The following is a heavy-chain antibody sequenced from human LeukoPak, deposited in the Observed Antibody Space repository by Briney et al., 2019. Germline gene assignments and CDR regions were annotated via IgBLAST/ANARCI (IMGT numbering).Heavy chain of an antibody. D-gene: IGHD3-22*01. Sequence: GGSLRLSCAASGFTFSSYGMHWVRQAPGKGLVWVAVIAYDGSNKYYADSVKGRFTISRDNSKNTLYLQMNSLRAEDTALYYCAKDRYYDSSGYSGYCFDYWGQGTLVTVSS. CDR3: AKDRYYDSSGYSGYCFDY. CDR2: IAYDGSNK. V-gene: IGHV3-30*18. CDR1: GFTFSSYG. J-gene: IGHJ4*02.